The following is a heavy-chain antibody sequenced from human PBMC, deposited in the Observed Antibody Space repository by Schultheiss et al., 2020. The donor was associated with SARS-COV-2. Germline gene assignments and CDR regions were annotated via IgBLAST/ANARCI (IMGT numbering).Heavy chain of an antibody. V-gene: IGHV3-30*01. Sequence: GGSLRLSCAASGFTFSSYAMHWVRQAPGKGLEWVAVISYDGSNKYYADSVKGRFTISRDNSKNTLYLQMNSLRAEDTAVYYCARDRLDGRFDFWGQGALVTVSS. J-gene: IGHJ4*02. CDR2: ISYDGSNK. CDR1: GFTFSSYA. D-gene: IGHD1-1*01. CDR3: ARDRLDGRFDF.